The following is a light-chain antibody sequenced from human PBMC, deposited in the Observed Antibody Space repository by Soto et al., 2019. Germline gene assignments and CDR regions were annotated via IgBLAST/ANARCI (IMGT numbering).Light chain of an antibody. CDR3: QQYGSSLMYT. J-gene: IGKJ2*01. CDR2: GAS. CDR1: QSVSSSY. V-gene: IGKV3-20*01. Sequence: EIVLTQSPGTLSLSPGERATLSCRASQSVSSSYLAWYQQKPGQAPRLLIYGASSRATGIPDRFSGSGSGTDLTLTISSLEPEDFAVYYCQQYGSSLMYTFGQGTKLEIK.